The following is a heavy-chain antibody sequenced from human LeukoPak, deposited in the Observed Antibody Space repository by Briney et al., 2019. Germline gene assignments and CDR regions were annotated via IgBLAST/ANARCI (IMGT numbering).Heavy chain of an antibody. Sequence: PSETLSLTCTVSGDSIYNSDYYWGWIRQPPGKGLEWIGSIYYSGSTYYNPSLKSRVTISVDTSKNQFSLKLSSVTAADTAVYYCARESRAAAGTIDYWGQGTLVTVSS. V-gene: IGHV4-39*07. CDR1: GDSIYNSDYY. D-gene: IGHD6-13*01. CDR2: IYYSGST. CDR3: ARESRAAAGTIDY. J-gene: IGHJ4*02.